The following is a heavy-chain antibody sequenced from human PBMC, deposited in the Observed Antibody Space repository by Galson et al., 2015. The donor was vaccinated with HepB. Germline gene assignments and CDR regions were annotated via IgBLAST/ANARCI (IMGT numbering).Heavy chain of an antibody. J-gene: IGHJ4*02. CDR3: AKSVGGWGPFDY. CDR1: GFTFDDYA. D-gene: IGHD6-19*01. Sequence: SLRLSCAASGFTFDDYAMHWVRQAPGKGLEWVSGISWNSGSIGYADSVKGRFTISRDNAKNSLYLQTNSLRAEDTALYYCAKSVGGWGPFDYWGQGTLVTVSS. CDR2: ISWNSGSI. V-gene: IGHV3-9*01.